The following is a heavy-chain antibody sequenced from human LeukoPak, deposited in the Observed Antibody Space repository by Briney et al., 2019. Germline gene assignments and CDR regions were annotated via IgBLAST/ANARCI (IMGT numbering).Heavy chain of an antibody. D-gene: IGHD1-26*01. J-gene: IGHJ4*02. V-gene: IGHV3-7*01. Sequence: TGGSLRLSCAASGFTFTAYAMSWFRQTPGKGLEWVANIHDDGRVTNYVDSVKGRFTISRDDARNSVYLQLNSLRAEDTAVYYCASKKGSYSRFDYWGQGTLVTVSS. CDR2: IHDDGRVT. CDR3: ASKKGSYSRFDY. CDR1: GFTFTAYA.